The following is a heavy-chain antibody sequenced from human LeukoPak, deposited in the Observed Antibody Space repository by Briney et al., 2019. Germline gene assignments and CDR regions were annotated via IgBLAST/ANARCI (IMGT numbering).Heavy chain of an antibody. J-gene: IGHJ3*01. CDR2: LEHSGST. V-gene: IGHV4-38-2*02. CDR1: GHSLSSDYN. Sequence: PSETLSLTCTVSGHSLSSDYNWGWVRQPPGKGLEWIGTLEHSGSTYYNPSLKSRVAISLDMSRNQFSLIMSSVTAADTAVYYCARRQLWLGVFAFEFWGQGTMVTVSS. D-gene: IGHD3-10*01. CDR3: ARRQLWLGVFAFEF.